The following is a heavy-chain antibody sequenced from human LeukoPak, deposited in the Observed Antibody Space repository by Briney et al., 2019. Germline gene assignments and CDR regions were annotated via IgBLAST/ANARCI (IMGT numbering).Heavy chain of an antibody. D-gene: IGHD3-10*01. J-gene: IGHJ4*02. V-gene: IGHV4-34*01. CDR1: GGSFSGYY. CDR2: INHSGST. CDR3: ARGGGFYGSGTTHFDY. Sequence: SETLSLTCAVYGGSFSGYYWSWIRQPPGKGLEWIGEINHSGSTNYNPSLKSRVTISVDTSKNQFSLNLRSVTAADTAFYYCARGGGFYGSGTTHFDYWGQGTLATVSS.